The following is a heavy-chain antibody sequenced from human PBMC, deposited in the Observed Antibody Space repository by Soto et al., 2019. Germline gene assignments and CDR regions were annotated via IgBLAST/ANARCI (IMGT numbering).Heavy chain of an antibody. V-gene: IGHV4-59*01. CDR3: ARDPSYLGYFDY. D-gene: IGHD7-27*01. Sequence: PSETLSLTCTFSEGSISIYYWSWIRQPPGKGLEWIGYIYYSGSTNYNPSLKSRVTISVDTSKNQFSLKLSSVTAEDTAVYYCARDPSYLGYFDYWGQGTLVTV. CDR2: IYYSGST. J-gene: IGHJ4*02. CDR1: EGSISIYY.